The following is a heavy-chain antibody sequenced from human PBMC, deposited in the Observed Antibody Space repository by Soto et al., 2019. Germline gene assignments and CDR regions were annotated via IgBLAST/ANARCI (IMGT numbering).Heavy chain of an antibody. J-gene: IGHJ4*02. D-gene: IGHD3-10*01. CDR2: ISGSGDMK. CDR1: AFTFSSHA. Sequence: EVQLLVSGGDLVQPGGSLRLSCAASAFTFSSHAMTWVRQSPGKVLEWVSSISGSGDMKSYADSVKGRFTISRDNSKSTVYLQMNSLRADDTATYYCAKGAYGSGSYDCWGQGTLVTVSS. CDR3: AKGAYGSGSYDC. V-gene: IGHV3-23*01.